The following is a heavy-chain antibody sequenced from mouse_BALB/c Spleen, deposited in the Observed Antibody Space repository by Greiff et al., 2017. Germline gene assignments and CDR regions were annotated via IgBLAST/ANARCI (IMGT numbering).Heavy chain of an antibody. CDR1: GYSITSDYA. D-gene: IGHD4-1*01. J-gene: IGHJ2*01. Sequence: VQLQESGPGLVKPSQSLSLTCTVTGYSITSDYAWNWIRQFPGNKLEWMGYISYSGSTSYNPSLKSRISITRDTSKNQFFLQLNSVTTEDTATYYCARTGTGYFDYWGQGTTLTVSS. V-gene: IGHV3-2*02. CDR3: ARTGTGYFDY. CDR2: ISYSGST.